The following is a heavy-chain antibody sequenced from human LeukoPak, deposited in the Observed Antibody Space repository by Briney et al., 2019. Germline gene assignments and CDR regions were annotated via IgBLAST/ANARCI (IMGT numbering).Heavy chain of an antibody. D-gene: IGHD2-15*01. Sequence: GGSLRLSCAAPGVSFSSYSMTSVCHAPGGRLEWVSSISNSSSYINYTQSVEGRVTISTDNAKNSLYLQMNSLRAEDTAVYYCARDRRDIVVVVANHKTDAFDIWGQGTMVTVSS. J-gene: IGHJ3*02. V-gene: IGHV3-21*01. CDR3: ARDRRDIVVVVANHKTDAFDI. CDR1: GVSFSSYS. CDR2: ISNSSSYI.